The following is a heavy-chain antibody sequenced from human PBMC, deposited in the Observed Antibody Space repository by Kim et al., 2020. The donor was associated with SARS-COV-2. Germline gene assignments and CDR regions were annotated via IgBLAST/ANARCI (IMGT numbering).Heavy chain of an antibody. D-gene: IGHD3-10*01. J-gene: IGHJ3*02. Sequence: VKGQFTIPRDNSKNTLYLQMNSLRAEDTAVYYCAREHLDYYGSGAAAFDIWGQGTMVTVSS. CDR3: AREHLDYYGSGAAAFDI. V-gene: IGHV3-30*01.